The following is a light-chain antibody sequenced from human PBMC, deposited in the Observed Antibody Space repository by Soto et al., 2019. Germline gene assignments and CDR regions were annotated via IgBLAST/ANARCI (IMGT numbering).Light chain of an antibody. CDR1: QGIGNW. CDR3: QQANSFPLT. V-gene: IGKV1-12*01. J-gene: IGKJ1*01. CDR2: GAS. Sequence: DIQMTQSPSSVSASVGDRVTITCRASQGIGNWLAWHQQKPGKAPKLLIYGASSLHSGVPSRFSGSGSGTEFTLTISSLQTEDFATYYCQQANSFPLTFGQGTKVEVK.